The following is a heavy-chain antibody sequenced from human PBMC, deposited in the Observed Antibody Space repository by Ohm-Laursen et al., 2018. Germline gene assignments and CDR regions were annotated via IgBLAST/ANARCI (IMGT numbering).Heavy chain of an antibody. CDR1: GGSISSYY. J-gene: IGHJ3*02. Sequence: GTLSLTCSVSGGSISSYYWTWIRQPPGKGLEWIGYIYYSGSTNYNPSLKSRVTISVDTSKNQFSPKLSSVTAADTAVYYCARVDYGGNPLWAFDIWGQGTMVTVSS. CDR2: IYYSGST. D-gene: IGHD4-23*01. CDR3: ARVDYGGNPLWAFDI. V-gene: IGHV4-59*12.